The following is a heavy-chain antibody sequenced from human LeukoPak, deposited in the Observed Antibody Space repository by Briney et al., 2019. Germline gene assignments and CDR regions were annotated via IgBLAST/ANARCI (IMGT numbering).Heavy chain of an antibody. CDR2: ISYDGSNK. J-gene: IGHJ4*02. CDR3: ARGYDSWSYYFDY. D-gene: IGHD3-22*01. V-gene: IGHV3-30-3*01. CDR1: GFTFSSYA. Sequence: GGSLRLSCVASGFTFSSYAMHWVRQAPGKGLEWVAVISYDGSNKYYADSVKGRFTISRDNSKNTLYLQMDSLRAEDTAVYYCARGYDSWSYYFDYWGQGTLVTVSS.